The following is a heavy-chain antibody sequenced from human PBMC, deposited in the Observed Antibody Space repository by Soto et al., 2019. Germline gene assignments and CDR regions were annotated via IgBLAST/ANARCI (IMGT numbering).Heavy chain of an antibody. V-gene: IGHV4-31*03. Sequence: QVQLQESGPGLVKPSQTLSLTCTVSGGSISSGGYYWSWIRQHPGKGLEWIGYIYYSGSTYYNPSIESRVNKTVETSKDQFALKLSSVTASETAVYYCARYRPPFYDSSGYYLDYWGQGTLVTVSS. CDR1: GGSISSGGYY. CDR3: ARYRPPFYDSSGYYLDY. D-gene: IGHD3-22*01. J-gene: IGHJ4*02. CDR2: IYYSGST.